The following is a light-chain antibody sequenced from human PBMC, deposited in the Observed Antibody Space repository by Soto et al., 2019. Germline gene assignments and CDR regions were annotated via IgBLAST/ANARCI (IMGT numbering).Light chain of an antibody. V-gene: IGLV2-23*01. Sequence: QSALTQPASVSGSPGQSITISCTGTSGDVGSYNLVSWYQHHPGKAPKLMIYEGSKRPSGVSNRFSGSKSGSTASLTISGLQAEDEADYYCCSYARSSTDLFGTGTKLTVL. J-gene: IGLJ1*01. CDR3: CSYARSSTDL. CDR2: EGS. CDR1: SGDVGSYNL.